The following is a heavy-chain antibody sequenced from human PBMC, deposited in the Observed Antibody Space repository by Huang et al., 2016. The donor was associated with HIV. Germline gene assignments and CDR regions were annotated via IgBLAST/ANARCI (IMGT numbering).Heavy chain of an antibody. D-gene: IGHD3-22*01. CDR2: INTTTGNP. J-gene: IGHJ4*02. CDR3: ARDYYDSRGYDIHAVVDY. V-gene: IGHV7-4-1*02. Sequence: QVQLVQSGSELRKPGASVKVSCQASGYTFTRYAMNWGRQAPGQGIEWMGWINTTTGNPTYAQAFTGRFVLSFDTSVSTAYLQISSLEAEDTAVYYCARDYYDSRGYDIHAVVDYWGQGTLVTVSS. CDR1: GYTFTRYA.